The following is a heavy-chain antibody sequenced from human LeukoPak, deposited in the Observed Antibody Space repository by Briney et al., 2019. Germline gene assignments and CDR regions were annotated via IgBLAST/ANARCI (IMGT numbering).Heavy chain of an antibody. J-gene: IGHJ2*01. CDR1: GGTLGRYP. V-gene: IGHV1-69*08. Sequence: ASVEVSCKASGGTLGRYPVNWVRQAPAQGLQWMGRITPLLGTTNYAQKFQGRVTITADKSTSTAYMELSSLRSEDTAVYYCARDRHYDNWYFDLWGRGTLVTVSS. CDR2: ITPLLGTT. D-gene: IGHD3-22*01. CDR3: ARDRHYDNWYFDL.